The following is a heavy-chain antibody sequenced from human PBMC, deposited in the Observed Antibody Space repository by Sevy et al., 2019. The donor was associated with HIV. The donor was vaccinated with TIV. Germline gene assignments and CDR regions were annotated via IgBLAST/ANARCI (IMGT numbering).Heavy chain of an antibody. V-gene: IGHV3-30-3*01. J-gene: IGHJ6*03. CDR3: ARDRQGYYMDV. Sequence: GGSLRLSCAASGFTFSSYAMHWVRQAPGKGLEWVAVISYDGSNKYYADSVKGRFTISRDNSKNTLSLQMNSLRAEDTAVYYCARDRQGYYMDVWGKGTTVTVSS. CDR2: ISYDGSNK. CDR1: GFTFSSYA.